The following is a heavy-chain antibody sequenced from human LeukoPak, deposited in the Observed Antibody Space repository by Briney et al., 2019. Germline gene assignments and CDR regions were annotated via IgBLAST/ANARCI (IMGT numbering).Heavy chain of an antibody. CDR2: ISSDGQNT. D-gene: IGHD3-16*01. V-gene: IGHV3-48*02. CDR1: GFSIRDYA. Sequence: PGGPLRLSCAASGFSIRDYAMNWVRQAPGRGPEWVSTISSDGQNTHYSGSVQGRFTISRDSAKNTVYLQMRNLRDEDTATYFCARSNVMYDYWGQGAQVTVSS. J-gene: IGHJ4*02. CDR3: ARSNVMYDY.